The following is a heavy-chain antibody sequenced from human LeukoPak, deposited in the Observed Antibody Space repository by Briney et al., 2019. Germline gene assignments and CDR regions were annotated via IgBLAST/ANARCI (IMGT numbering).Heavy chain of an antibody. CDR2: INHSGST. D-gene: IGHD1-26*01. CDR3: ARPRSGSYDY. CDR1: GGSFSGYY. Sequence: PSETLSLTCAVYGGSFSGYYWSWIRKPPGKGLEWIGEINHSGSTNYNPSLKSRVTISVDTSKNQFSLKLSSVTAADTAVYYCARPRSGSYDYWGQGTLVTVSS. V-gene: IGHV4-34*01. J-gene: IGHJ4*02.